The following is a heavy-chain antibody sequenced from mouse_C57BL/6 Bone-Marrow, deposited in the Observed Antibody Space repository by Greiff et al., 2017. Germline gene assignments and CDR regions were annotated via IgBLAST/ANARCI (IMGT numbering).Heavy chain of an antibody. V-gene: IGHV1-54*01. D-gene: IGHD4-1*01. CDR1: GYAFTNYL. J-gene: IGHJ3*01. Sequence: QVQLQQSGAELVRPGTSVKVSCKASGYAFTNYLIEWVKQRPGQGLEWIGVINPGSGGTNYNEKFKGKATLTADKSSSTAYMQLSSLTSEDSAVYCCARAKNWDSWFAYWGQETLVTVAA. CDR3: ARAKNWDSWFAY. CDR2: INPGSGGT.